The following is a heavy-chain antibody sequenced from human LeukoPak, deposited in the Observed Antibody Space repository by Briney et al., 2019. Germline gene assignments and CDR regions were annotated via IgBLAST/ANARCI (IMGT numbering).Heavy chain of an antibody. Sequence: PSDTLSLTCAVSGYSISSTNSWGWIRQPPGKGLEWIGYIYYSGNINYNPSLKSRVTMSVDTSKKQFSLNLSSVTALDTAVYYCARIFLGYSSGWYFDYWGQGTLVTVSS. V-gene: IGHV4-28*06. CDR1: GYSISSTNS. CDR3: ARIFLGYSSGWYFDY. D-gene: IGHD6-19*01. CDR2: IYYSGNI. J-gene: IGHJ4*02.